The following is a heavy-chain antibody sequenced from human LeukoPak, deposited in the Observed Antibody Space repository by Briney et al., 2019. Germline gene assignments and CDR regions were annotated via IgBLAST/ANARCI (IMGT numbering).Heavy chain of an antibody. CDR3: TTDLPYCGGDCYGFSPD. V-gene: IGHV3-30*04. CDR1: GFTFSSYA. Sequence: PGGSLRLSCAASGFTFSSYAMHWVRQAPGKGLEWVAVISYDGSNKYYADSVKGRFTISRDNSKNTLYPQMNSLKTEDTAVYYFTTDLPYCGGDCYGFSPDWGQGTLVTVSS. CDR2: ISYDGSNK. J-gene: IGHJ4*02. D-gene: IGHD2-21*02.